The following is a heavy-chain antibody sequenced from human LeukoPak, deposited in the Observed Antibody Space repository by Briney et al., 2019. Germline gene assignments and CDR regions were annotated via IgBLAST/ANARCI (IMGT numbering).Heavy chain of an antibody. CDR2: IYYSGST. D-gene: IGHD3-10*01. CDR3: ARHPGVNYYGSGSFPNWFDP. J-gene: IGHJ5*02. V-gene: IGHV4-39*01. Sequence: PSETLSLTCTVSGGSISSSSYYWGWIRQPPGKGLEWIGSIYYSGSTYYNPSLTSRVTISVDTSKNQFSLKLSSVTAADTAVYYCARHPGVNYYGSGSFPNWFDPWGQGTLVTVSS. CDR1: GGSISSSSYY.